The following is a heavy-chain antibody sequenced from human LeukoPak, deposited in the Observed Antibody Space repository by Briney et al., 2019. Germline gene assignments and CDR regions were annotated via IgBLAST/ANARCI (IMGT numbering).Heavy chain of an antibody. CDR1: GDSVSGGSAA. J-gene: IGHJ3*02. Sequence: SQTLSLTCVISGDSVSGGSAAWNWIRQSPSRGLEWLGRTYYRSTWYNDYAESVKGRITITPDTSKNQFSLQLNSVTPEDTAVYYCAKEREPPNDDTFDIWGQGTTVTVSS. D-gene: IGHD1-1*01. V-gene: IGHV6-1*01. CDR3: AKEREPPNDDTFDI. CDR2: TYYRSTWYN.